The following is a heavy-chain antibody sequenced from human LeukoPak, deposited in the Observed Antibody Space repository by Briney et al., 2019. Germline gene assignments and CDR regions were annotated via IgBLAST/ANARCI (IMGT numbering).Heavy chain of an antibody. J-gene: IGHJ3*02. CDR2: ISWNSGSI. V-gene: IGHV3-9*01. Sequence: PGRSLRLSCAASGFTFDDYAMHWVRQAPGKGLEWVSGISWNSGSIGYADSVKGRFTISRDNAKNSLYLQMNSLRAEDTALYYCAKDSERHYYGSPDDIWGQGTMVTVSS. CDR1: GFTFDDYA. CDR3: AKDSERHYYGSPDDI. D-gene: IGHD3-10*01.